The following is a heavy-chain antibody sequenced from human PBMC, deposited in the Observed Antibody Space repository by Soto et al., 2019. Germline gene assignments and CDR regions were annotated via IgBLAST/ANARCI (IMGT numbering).Heavy chain of an antibody. D-gene: IGHD2-21*02. V-gene: IGHV3-30-3*01. J-gene: IGHJ4*02. CDR2: ISYDGSNK. CDR3: ARGPPPAIPEAFDY. Sequence: GGSLRLSCAASGFTFSSYAMHWVRQAPGKGLEWVAVISYDGSNKYYADSVKGRFTISRDNSKNTLYLQMNSLRAEDTAVYYCARGPPPAIPEAFDYWGQGTLVTVSS. CDR1: GFTFSSYA.